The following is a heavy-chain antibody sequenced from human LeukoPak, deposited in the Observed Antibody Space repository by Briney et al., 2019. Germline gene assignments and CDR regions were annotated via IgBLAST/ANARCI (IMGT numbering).Heavy chain of an antibody. CDR2: IIPIFGTA. CDR3: ASTYSGSYSHYYYGMDV. V-gene: IGHV1-69*13. Sequence: GASVKVSCKASGGTFSSYAISWVRQAPGQGLEWMGGIIPIFGTANYAQKFQGRVTITADESTSTAYMELSSLRSEGTAVYYCASTYSGSYSHYYYGMDVWGQGTTVTVSS. CDR1: GGTFSSYA. J-gene: IGHJ6*02. D-gene: IGHD1-26*01.